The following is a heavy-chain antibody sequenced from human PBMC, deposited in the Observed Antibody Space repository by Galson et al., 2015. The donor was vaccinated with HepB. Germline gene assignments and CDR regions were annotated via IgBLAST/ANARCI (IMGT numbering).Heavy chain of an antibody. Sequence: SLRLSCAASGFTFSNYDMHWVRQAPGKGLEWMAVISHDATKNSYGDSVKGRFTVSRDNSLNTLHLQMNSLTVDDTAIYFCARGDHDGERTGNADGAFDVWGQGTMVTVSS. CDR2: ISHDATKN. V-gene: IGHV3-33*05. J-gene: IGHJ3*01. D-gene: IGHD2-21*01. CDR3: ARGDHDGERTGNADGAFDV. CDR1: GFTFSNYD.